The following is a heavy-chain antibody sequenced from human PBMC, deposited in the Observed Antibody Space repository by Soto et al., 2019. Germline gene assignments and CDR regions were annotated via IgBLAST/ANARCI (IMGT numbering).Heavy chain of an antibody. CDR3: ASLQDRAAAGTTFDY. D-gene: IGHD6-13*01. V-gene: IGHV3-48*01. CDR2: ISSSSSTI. Sequence: PGGSLRLSCAASGFTFSSYSMNWVRQAPGKGLEWVSYISSSSSTIYYADSVKGRFTISRDNAKNSLYLQMNSLRAEDTAVYYCASLQDRAAAGTTFDYWGQGTLVTVSS. J-gene: IGHJ4*02. CDR1: GFTFSSYS.